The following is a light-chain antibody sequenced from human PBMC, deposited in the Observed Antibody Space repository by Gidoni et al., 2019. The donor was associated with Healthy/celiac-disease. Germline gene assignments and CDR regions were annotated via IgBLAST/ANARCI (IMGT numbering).Light chain of an antibody. J-gene: IGKJ2*01. CDR2: LGS. Sequence: DIVMTQSPLSLPVTPGEPASISCRSSQSLLHSNGHTYLDWYLQKPGQSPQRLIYLGSNRASGVPERVRGSGAGTDFTLKISRVEAEDVGVYYCMQALQTPLYTFGQGTKLEIK. CDR1: QSLLHSNGHTY. CDR3: MQALQTPLYT. V-gene: IGKV2-28*01.